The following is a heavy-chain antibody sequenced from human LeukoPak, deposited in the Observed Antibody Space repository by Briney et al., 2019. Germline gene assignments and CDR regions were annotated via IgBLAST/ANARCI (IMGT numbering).Heavy chain of an antibody. Sequence: ASVKVSCKASGYTFTTYPMNWVRQAPGQGLEWLGWINPNSGATNYAQNFQGRVTLTRDTSISTAYMELSRLISDDTAVYYCAKANSNKFDYWGQGALVTVSS. D-gene: IGHD6-13*01. V-gene: IGHV1-2*02. J-gene: IGHJ4*02. CDR1: GYTFTTYP. CDR2: INPNSGAT. CDR3: AKANSNKFDY.